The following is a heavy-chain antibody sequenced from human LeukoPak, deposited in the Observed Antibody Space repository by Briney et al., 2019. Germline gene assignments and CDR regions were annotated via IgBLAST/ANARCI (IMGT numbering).Heavy chain of an antibody. D-gene: IGHD5-24*01. CDR2: ISYDGSNK. CDR3: ARDYNRWLQGPGSFGLPDY. V-gene: IGHV3-30*04. CDR1: GFTFSSYA. Sequence: GRSLRLSCAASGFTFSSYAMHWVRQAPGKGLEWVAVISYDGSNKYYADSVKGRFTISRDNSKNTLYLQMNSLRAEDTAVYYCARDYNRWLQGPGSFGLPDYWGQGTLVTVSS. J-gene: IGHJ4*02.